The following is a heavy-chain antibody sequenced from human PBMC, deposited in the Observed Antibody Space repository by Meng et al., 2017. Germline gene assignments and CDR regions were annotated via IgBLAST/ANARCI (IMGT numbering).Heavy chain of an antibody. J-gene: IGHJ5*02. CDR1: GGSISSSSYY. D-gene: IGHD2-15*01. V-gene: IGHV4-39*07. Sequence: SETLSLTCTVSGGSISSSSYYWGWIRQPPGKGLEWIGSIYYSGSTYYNPSLKSRVTISVDTSKNQFYLKLSSVTAADTAVYYCARADIVVVIAATPNSANWFDPWGQGTLVTVSS. CDR2: IYYSGST. CDR3: ARADIVVVIAATPNSANWFDP.